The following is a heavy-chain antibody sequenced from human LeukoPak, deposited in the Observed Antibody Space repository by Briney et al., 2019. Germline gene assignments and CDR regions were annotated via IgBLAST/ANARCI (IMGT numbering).Heavy chain of an antibody. J-gene: IGHJ4*02. D-gene: IGHD3-22*01. V-gene: IGHV3-21*01. CDR1: GFTFSSYS. CDR2: ISSSSSYI. CDR3: ARERGDYYDSSGYSDY. Sequence: GGSLRLSCAPSGFTFSSYSMNWVRQAPGKGLEWVSSISSSSSYIYYADSVKSRFTISRDNAKNSLYLQMNSLRAEDTAVYYCARERGDYYDSSGYSDYWGQGTLVTVSS.